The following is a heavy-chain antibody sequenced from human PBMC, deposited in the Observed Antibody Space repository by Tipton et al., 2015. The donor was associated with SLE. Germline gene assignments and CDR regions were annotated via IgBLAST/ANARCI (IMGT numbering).Heavy chain of an antibody. CDR1: GYSISSGYY. V-gene: IGHV4-38-2*01. J-gene: IGHJ4*02. D-gene: IGHD1-26*01. CDR2: IYHSGRT. Sequence: TLSLTCAVSGYSISSGYYWGWIRQPPGKGLEWIGSIYHSGRTYYNPSLKSRVTITVDKTKNQFSLKLSTVTAADTAVYYCARAPLGSYYDYWGQGTLVTVTS. CDR3: ARAPLGSYYDY.